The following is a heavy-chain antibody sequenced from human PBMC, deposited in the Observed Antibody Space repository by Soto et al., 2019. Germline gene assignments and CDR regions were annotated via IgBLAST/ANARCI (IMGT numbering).Heavy chain of an antibody. D-gene: IGHD3-22*01. Sequence: QVQLQESGPGQVKPSQTLSLTCTVSGGSISSGDYYWSWIRQPPGKGLEWIGYIYYSGSTYYNPSLKNRITISVDTPKNQLSLKLSSVTAADTAVYYCARAFDDSSGYYGGLGYWGQGTLVTVSS. CDR2: IYYSGST. J-gene: IGHJ4*02. CDR3: ARAFDDSSGYYGGLGY. CDR1: GGSISSGDYY. V-gene: IGHV4-30-4*01.